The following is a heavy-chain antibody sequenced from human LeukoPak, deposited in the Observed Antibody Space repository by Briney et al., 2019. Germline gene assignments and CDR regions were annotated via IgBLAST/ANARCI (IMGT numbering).Heavy chain of an antibody. CDR3: ASHVSVVTAPVPY. V-gene: IGHV3-21*01. Sequence: GGSLRLSCAASGFTFSSYSMNWVRQAPGKGLEWVSSISSSSSYIYYADSVKGRFTISRDNAKNSLYLQMNSLGAEDTAVYYCASHVSVVTAPVPYWGQGTLVTVSS. CDR2: ISSSSSYI. J-gene: IGHJ4*02. CDR1: GFTFSSYS. D-gene: IGHD2-21*02.